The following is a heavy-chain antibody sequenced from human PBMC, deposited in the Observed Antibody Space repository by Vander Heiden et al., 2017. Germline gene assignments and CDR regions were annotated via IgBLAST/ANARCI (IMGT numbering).Heavy chain of an antibody. CDR1: GFTFSSYW. V-gene: IGHV3-7*01. D-gene: IGHD4-17*01. J-gene: IGHJ5*02. CDR3: AKGGGEGPNDYDDYGDFAVGNWFDP. CDR2: IKEDGSEN. Sequence: EVQLVESGGGLVQPGGSLRLSCAASGFTFSSYWMSWVRQAPGKGLEWVAKIKEDGSENDYVDSVKGRFTISRDNAKNSLYPQMNSLRAEDTAVYYCAKGGGEGPNDYDDYGDFAVGNWFDPWGQGTLVTVSA.